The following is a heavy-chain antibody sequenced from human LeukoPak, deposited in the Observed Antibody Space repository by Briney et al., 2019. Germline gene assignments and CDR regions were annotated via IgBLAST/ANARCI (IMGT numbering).Heavy chain of an antibody. CDR3: ARGAYCSSTSCYREIYYFDY. V-gene: IGHV4-38-2*02. J-gene: IGHJ4*02. D-gene: IGHD2-2*02. CDR1: GYSISSGYY. Sequence: PSETLSLTCTVSGYSISSGYYWGWIRQPPGKGLEWIGSIYHSGSTYYNPSLKSRVTISVDTSKNQFSLKLSSVTAADTAVYYCARGAYCSSTSCYREIYYFDYWGQGTLVTVSS. CDR2: IYHSGST.